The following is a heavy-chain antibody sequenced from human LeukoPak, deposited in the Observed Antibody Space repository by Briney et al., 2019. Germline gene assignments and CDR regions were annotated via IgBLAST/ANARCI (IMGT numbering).Heavy chain of an antibody. CDR2: IHPNSGGT. CDR3: ATTGRGYTGYDLVH. Sequence: ASVKVSFKASGYTLTAYYMHWVRQAPGQGLEWMGWIHPNSGGTNYAQKFQGRVSMTRDTSISTAYMELNRLRSDDTAVYYCATTGRGYTGYDLVHWGQGTLVTVSS. CDR1: GYTLTAYY. V-gene: IGHV1-2*02. J-gene: IGHJ4*02. D-gene: IGHD5-12*01.